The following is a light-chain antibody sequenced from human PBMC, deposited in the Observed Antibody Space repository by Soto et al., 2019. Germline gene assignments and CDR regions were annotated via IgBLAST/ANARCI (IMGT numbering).Light chain of an antibody. CDR1: QSVNNF. V-gene: IGKV3-11*01. Sequence: EIFLAQSPATLSFSSGERATLSFRASQSVNNFLAWYQPKPGQAPRLLIFDASYRASGITGRFSGSGSGTDFTITIRSLEPEAFAVYYCQQRRRWPATFGPGTKVDI. J-gene: IGKJ3*01. CDR3: QQRRRWPAT. CDR2: DAS.